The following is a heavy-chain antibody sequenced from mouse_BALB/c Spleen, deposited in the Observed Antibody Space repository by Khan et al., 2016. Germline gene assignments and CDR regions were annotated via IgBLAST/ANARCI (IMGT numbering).Heavy chain of an antibody. J-gene: IGHJ2*01. CDR2: INTETGEA. V-gene: IGHV9-2-1*01. CDR1: GYTFTDYS. CDR3: IIDWDLDY. D-gene: IGHD4-1*01. Sequence: QIQLVQSGPELKKPGETVKISCKASGYTFTDYSMHWVKHIPGKGLKWMGWINTETGEATYADDFKGRFAFSLETSASTAYLQINNLKYEDTATYFCIIDWDLDYWGQGTTLTASS.